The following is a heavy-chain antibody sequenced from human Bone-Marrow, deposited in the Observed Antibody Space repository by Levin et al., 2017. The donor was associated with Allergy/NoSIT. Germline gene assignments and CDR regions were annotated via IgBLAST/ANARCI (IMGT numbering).Heavy chain of an antibody. CDR2: ISYRGTT. Sequence: SETLSLTCTVSGGSISSAGYHWTWIRQSPGKGLEWIGYISYRGTTYYNPSLKSRLTISLDTSEQRFSLNLNSVTAADTAIYYCARLDGYYFEYWGQGTLVTVSS. CDR3: ARLDGYYFEY. J-gene: IGHJ4*02. CDR1: GGSISSAGYH. D-gene: IGHD3-9*01. V-gene: IGHV4-31*03.